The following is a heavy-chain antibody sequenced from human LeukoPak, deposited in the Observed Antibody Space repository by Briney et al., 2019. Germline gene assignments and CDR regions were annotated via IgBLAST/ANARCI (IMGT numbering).Heavy chain of an antibody. J-gene: IGHJ6*02. D-gene: IGHD3-22*01. CDR1: GFTFNKAW. V-gene: IGHV3-15*01. Sequence: GGSLRLSCAASGFTFNKAWMSWVRQAPGKGLEWIGRIKSRADGGTTDYAAPVKGRFTISRDDSKSLLYLQMNSLKNEATVVYFCTLFYYDSSGYYEAIGYSYGKDVWGQGPTVTVSS. CDR3: TLFYYDSSGYYEAIGYSYGKDV. CDR2: IKSRADGGTT.